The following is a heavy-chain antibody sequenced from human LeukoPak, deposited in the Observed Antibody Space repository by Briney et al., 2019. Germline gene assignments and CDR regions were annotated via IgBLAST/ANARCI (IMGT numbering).Heavy chain of an antibody. J-gene: IGHJ4*02. Sequence: GGSLRLSCAASGFTFSTYSMNWVRQAPGKGLEWVSSISSDSDYIYYADSVKGRFTISRDNAKNSLYLQMNSLRAEDTAVYYCARDDYGDYGFGYWGQGTLVTVSS. D-gene: IGHD4-17*01. CDR1: GFTFSTYS. CDR3: ARDDYGDYGFGY. V-gene: IGHV3-21*01. CDR2: ISSDSDYI.